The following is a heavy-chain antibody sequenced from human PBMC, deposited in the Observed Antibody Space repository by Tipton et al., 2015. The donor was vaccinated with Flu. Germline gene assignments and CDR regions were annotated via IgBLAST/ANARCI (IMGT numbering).Heavy chain of an antibody. CDR3: AKGRLWFAET. Sequence: SLRLSCAASGLNFENSVLHWVRQRPGKGLEWVSSLSWNSGNFAYAASVKGGLTISRDNAKSFGYLQMNSLRPEDTAVYFCAKGRLWFAETWGQGTLVTVSS. CDR2: LSWNSGNF. CDR1: GLNFENSV. J-gene: IGHJ4*02. V-gene: IGHV3-9*01. D-gene: IGHD3-10*01.